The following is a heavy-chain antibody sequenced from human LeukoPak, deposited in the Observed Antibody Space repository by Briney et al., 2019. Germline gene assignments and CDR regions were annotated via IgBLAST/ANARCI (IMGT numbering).Heavy chain of an antibody. V-gene: IGHV4-4*02. CDR3: ARGLKYYYYYMDV. J-gene: IGHJ6*03. CDR1: GGSISSSNW. D-gene: IGHD3-16*01. CDR2: IYHSGST. Sequence: PSGTLSLTCAVSGGSISSSNWWSWVRQPPGKGLEWIGEIYHSGSTNYSPSLKSRVTISMDTSKNQFSLKLSSVTAADTAVYYCARGLKYYYYYMDVWGKGTTDTISS.